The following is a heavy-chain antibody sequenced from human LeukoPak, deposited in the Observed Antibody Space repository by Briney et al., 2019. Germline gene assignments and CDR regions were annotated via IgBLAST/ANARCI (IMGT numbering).Heavy chain of an antibody. J-gene: IGHJ3*02. D-gene: IGHD3-9*01. Sequence: SGTLSLTCAVSGGSISSGDYYWSWIRQPPGKGLEWIGYIYYSGSTYYNPSLKSRVTISVDTSKNQFSLKLSSVTAADTAVYYCARGHDIFAFDIWGQGTMVTVSS. V-gene: IGHV4-61*08. CDR1: GGSISSGDYY. CDR2: IYYSGST. CDR3: ARGHDIFAFDI.